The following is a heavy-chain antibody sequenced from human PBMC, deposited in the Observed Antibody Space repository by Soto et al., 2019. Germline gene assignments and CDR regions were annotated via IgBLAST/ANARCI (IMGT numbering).Heavy chain of an antibody. CDR2: TYYRSKWYN. J-gene: IGHJ3*02. V-gene: IGHV6-1*01. CDR3: ARGGYCSSTSCYWSAFDI. Sequence: PSQSLSLTCAISGDSVSSNSAAWKWIRQSPSRGLEWLGRTYYRSKWYNDYAVSVKSRITINPDTSKNQFSLQLNSVPPEDTAVYYCARGGYCSSTSCYWSAFDIWGQGXMVTV. D-gene: IGHD2-2*01. CDR1: GDSVSSNSAA.